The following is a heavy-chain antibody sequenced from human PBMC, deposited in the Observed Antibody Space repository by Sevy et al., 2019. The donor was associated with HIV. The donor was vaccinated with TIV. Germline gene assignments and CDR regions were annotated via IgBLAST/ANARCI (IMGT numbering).Heavy chain of an antibody. Sequence: GGSLRLSSSGSGFIFSDYYMSWIRQAPGRGLEWVSYIRGRGITSYADAVEGRFTISGDNARNSLYLQMNSLRADDTAVYYCASDPLLGIAREVARGGYWGQGTLVTVSS. CDR2: IRGRGIT. J-gene: IGHJ4*02. CDR1: GFIFSDYY. V-gene: IGHV3-11*01. CDR3: ASDPLLGIAREVARGGY. D-gene: IGHD2-2*03.